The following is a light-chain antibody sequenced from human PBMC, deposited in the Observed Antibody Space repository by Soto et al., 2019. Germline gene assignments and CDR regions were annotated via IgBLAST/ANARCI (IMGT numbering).Light chain of an antibody. J-gene: IGKJ2*01. CDR1: QSVSTN. V-gene: IGKV3-15*01. Sequence: EIVMTQSPATLSMSPGERVTLSCRASQSVSTNVAWYQQKPGQAPRLLIYGASTRATGIPPRFSGSGYATDFTLTISSLQTEDFAVYYCQQYNYRPPYTFGQGTKLEIK. CDR2: GAS. CDR3: QQYNYRPPYT.